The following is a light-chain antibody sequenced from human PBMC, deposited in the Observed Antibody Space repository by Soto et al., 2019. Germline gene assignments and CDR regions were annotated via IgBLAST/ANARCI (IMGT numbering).Light chain of an antibody. CDR3: MQSTQLPPT. J-gene: IGKJ5*01. CDR1: QSLLHITGETF. V-gene: IGKV2D-29*02. Sequence: DVVMTQTPLSLSVAPGQPASSSCKSSQSLLHITGETFLFWYLQEPGQSPQLLIYEVSTRVSGVPDRFSGSGSGTDFTLEISRVETDDVGIYYCMQSTQLPPTFGQGTRLEIK. CDR2: EVS.